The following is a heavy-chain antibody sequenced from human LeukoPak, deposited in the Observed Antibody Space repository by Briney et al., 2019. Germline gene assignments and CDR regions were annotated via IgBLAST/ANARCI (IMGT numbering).Heavy chain of an antibody. CDR2: ISGSGGST. V-gene: IGHV3-23*01. CDR3: ARGQYYSSASYHNAY. Sequence: GGSLTLSCAASGFTFINYAMRWVRQAPGKGLEWVSGISGSGGSTYYADSVKGRFTISRDNSKNTLYLQMNSLRAEDTAVYYCARGQYYSSASYHNAYWGQESLVTVSS. J-gene: IGHJ4*02. CDR1: GFTFINYA. D-gene: IGHD3-10*01.